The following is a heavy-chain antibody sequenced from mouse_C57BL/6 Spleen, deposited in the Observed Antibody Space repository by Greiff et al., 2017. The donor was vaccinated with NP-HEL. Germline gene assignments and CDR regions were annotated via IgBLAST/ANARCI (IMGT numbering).Heavy chain of an antibody. CDR1: GYTFTSYG. CDR3: ERSVYGDYFDY. D-gene: IGHD1-1*01. V-gene: IGHV1-81*01. CDR2: IYPRSGNT. J-gene: IGHJ2*01. Sequence: QVQLQQSGAELVRPGASVKLSCKASGYTFTSYGISWVKQRTGQGLEWIGEIYPRSGNTYYNEKFKGKATLTADKASSTAYMELRSLTSEAAAVYFCERSVYGDYFDYWGQGTTLTVSS.